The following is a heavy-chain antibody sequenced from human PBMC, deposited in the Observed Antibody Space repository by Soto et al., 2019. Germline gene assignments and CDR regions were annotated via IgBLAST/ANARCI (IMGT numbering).Heavy chain of an antibody. CDR2: ISYDGSNK. Sequence: QVQLVESGGGVVQPGRSLRLSCAASGFTFSSYAMHWVRQAPGKGLEWVAVISYDGSNKYYADSVKGRFTISRDNSKNTLYLQMNSLRAEDMAVYYCARDLAYGDYVDYWGQGTLVTVSS. J-gene: IGHJ4*02. V-gene: IGHV3-30-3*01. CDR3: ARDLAYGDYVDY. CDR1: GFTFSSYA. D-gene: IGHD4-17*01.